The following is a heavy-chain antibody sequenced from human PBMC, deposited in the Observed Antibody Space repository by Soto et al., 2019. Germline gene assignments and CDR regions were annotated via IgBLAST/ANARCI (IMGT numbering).Heavy chain of an antibody. CDR1: GGSISSSSYY. Sequence: QLQLQESGPGLVKPSETLSLTCTVSGGSISSSSYYWGWIRQPPGKGLEWIGSIYYSGSTYYNPSLTSRVTISVDTSKNQFSLKLSSVTAADTAVYYCARRSSGWYFDYWGQGTLVTVSS. J-gene: IGHJ4*02. V-gene: IGHV4-39*01. D-gene: IGHD6-19*01. CDR2: IYYSGST. CDR3: ARRSSGWYFDY.